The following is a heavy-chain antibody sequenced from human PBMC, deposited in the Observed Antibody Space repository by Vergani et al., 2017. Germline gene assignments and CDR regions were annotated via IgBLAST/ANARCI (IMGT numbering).Heavy chain of an antibody. CDR1: GFTFSSYA. Sequence: QVQLVESGGGVVQPGRSLRLSSAASGFTFSSYAMHWVRQAPGKGLEWVAVISYDGSNKYYADSVKGRFTISRDNSKNTLYLQMNSLRAEDTAVYYCARDHYCSGGSCTAAYWGQGTLVTVSS. J-gene: IGHJ4*02. V-gene: IGHV3-30*01. CDR2: ISYDGSNK. D-gene: IGHD2-15*01. CDR3: ARDHYCSGGSCTAAY.